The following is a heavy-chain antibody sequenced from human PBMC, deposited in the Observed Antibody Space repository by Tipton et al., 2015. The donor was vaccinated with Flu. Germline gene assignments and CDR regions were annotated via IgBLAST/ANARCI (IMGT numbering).Heavy chain of an antibody. V-gene: IGHV3-30*18. CDR3: AKREVGLRDRYSNYVDYYGMDV. CDR2: ISYDGSNK. CDR1: GFTFSSYG. J-gene: IGHJ6*02. D-gene: IGHD4-11*01. Sequence: SLRLSCAASGFTFSSYGMHWVRQAPGKGLEWVAVISYDGSNKYYADSVKGRFTISRDNSKNTLYLQMNSLRAEDTAVYYCAKREVGLRDRYSNYVDYYGMDVWGQGTTVTVSS.